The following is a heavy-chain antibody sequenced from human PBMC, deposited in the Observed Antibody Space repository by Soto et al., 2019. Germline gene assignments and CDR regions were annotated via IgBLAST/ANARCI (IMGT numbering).Heavy chain of an antibody. CDR1: GYSFTSYW. V-gene: IGHV5-51*01. D-gene: IGHD3-22*01. CDR3: ARQGTNYYDSGGYYYYYGMDV. CDR2: IYPGDSDT. Sequence: SLKISCKDSGYSFTSYWIGWVRQMPGKGLEWMGIIYPGDSDTRYSPSFQGQVTISADKSISTAYLQWSSLKASDTAMYYCARQGTNYYDSGGYYYYYGMDVWGQGTTVTVS. J-gene: IGHJ6*02.